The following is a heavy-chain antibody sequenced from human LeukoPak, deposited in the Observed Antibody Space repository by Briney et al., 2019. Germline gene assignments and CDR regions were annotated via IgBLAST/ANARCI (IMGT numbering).Heavy chain of an antibody. V-gene: IGHV3-53*01. CDR3: AKVGYDSSGYYYVDY. Sequence: GGSLRLSCTVSGFTVSSNSMSWVRQAPGKGLEWVSFIYSDNTHYSDSVKGRFTISRDNSKNTLYLQMNSLRAEDTAVYYCAKVGYDSSGYYYVDYWGQGTLVTVSS. CDR2: IYSDNT. J-gene: IGHJ4*02. D-gene: IGHD3-22*01. CDR1: GFTVSSNS.